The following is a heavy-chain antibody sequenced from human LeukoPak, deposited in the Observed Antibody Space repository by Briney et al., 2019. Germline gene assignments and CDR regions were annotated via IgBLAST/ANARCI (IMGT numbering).Heavy chain of an antibody. J-gene: IGHJ5*02. V-gene: IGHV1-2*02. CDR1: GYSFSSYY. Sequence: ASVKASCKASGYSFSSYYMHWVRQAPGQGLEWMGWINPNSGGTNYAQKFQGRVTMTRDTSISTAYMELSRLRSDDTAVYYCARSSNFRNPISPWGQGTLVTVSS. CDR3: ARSSNFRNPISP. D-gene: IGHD1-14*01. CDR2: INPNSGGT.